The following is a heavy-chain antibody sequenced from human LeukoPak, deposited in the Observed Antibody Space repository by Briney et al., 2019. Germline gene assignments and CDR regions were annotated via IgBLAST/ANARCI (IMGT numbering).Heavy chain of an antibody. D-gene: IGHD3-16*01. V-gene: IGHV4-59*01. J-gene: IGHJ4*02. Sequence: PSETLSLTCTVSGGSISSYYWSWIRQPPGKGLEWIGYIYYSGSTNYNPSLKSRVTISVDTSKNQFSLKLSSVTAADTAVYYCARGIMITFRVYYFDYWGQGTLVTVSS. CDR3: ARGIMITFRVYYFDY. CDR1: GGSISSYY. CDR2: IYYSGST.